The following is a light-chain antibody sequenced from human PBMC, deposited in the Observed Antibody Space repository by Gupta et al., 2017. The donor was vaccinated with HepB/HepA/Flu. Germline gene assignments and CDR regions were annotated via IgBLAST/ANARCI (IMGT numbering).Light chain of an antibody. CDR2: DVS. J-gene: IGLJ3*02. CDR1: SNDVGTYNY. V-gene: IGLV2-14*03. CDR3: SSYISSNTHWL. Sequence: QSALTQPASVSGSPGQSITISCTGPSNDVGTYNYVSWYQQHPGKVPKLMIYDVSNRPSGVSNRFSCSKSGNTASLTISGLQAEDEADYYCSSYISSNTHWLFGGGTKLTVL.